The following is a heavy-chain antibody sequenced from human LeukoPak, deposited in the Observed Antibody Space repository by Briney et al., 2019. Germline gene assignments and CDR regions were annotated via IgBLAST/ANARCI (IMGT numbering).Heavy chain of an antibody. D-gene: IGHD3-22*01. Sequence: GGSLRLSCAASGFTFSSYAMHWVRQAPGKGLEYVSGISSDGGSTYYAISVKGRFTISRDNSKNTLYLQMGSLRAEDMAVYYCASDYDTSGYYYGELDYWGQGTLVTVSS. CDR2: ISSDGGST. J-gene: IGHJ4*02. CDR1: GFTFSSYA. V-gene: IGHV3-64*01. CDR3: ASDYDTSGYYYGELDY.